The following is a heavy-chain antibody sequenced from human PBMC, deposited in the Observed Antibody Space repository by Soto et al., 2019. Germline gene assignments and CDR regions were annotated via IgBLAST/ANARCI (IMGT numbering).Heavy chain of an antibody. Sequence: LRLSCAASGFTFSSYAMSWVRQAPGKGLEWVSAISGSGGSTYYADSVKGRFTISRDNSKNTLYLQMNSLRAEDTAVYYCAKVRNYYDSSGYSRFDYWGQGTLVTVSS. CDR2: ISGSGGST. V-gene: IGHV3-23*01. CDR1: GFTFSSYA. CDR3: AKVRNYYDSSGYSRFDY. D-gene: IGHD3-22*01. J-gene: IGHJ4*02.